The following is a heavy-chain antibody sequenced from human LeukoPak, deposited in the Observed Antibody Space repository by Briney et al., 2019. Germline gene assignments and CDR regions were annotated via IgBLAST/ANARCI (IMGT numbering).Heavy chain of an antibody. J-gene: IGHJ4*02. CDR1: GGSISSSSYY. D-gene: IGHD2-15*01. CDR2: IYYSGST. Sequence: MPSETLSLTCTVSGGSISSSSYYWGWIRQPPGKGLEWIGSIYYSGSTYYNPSLKSRVTISVDTSKNQFSLKLSPVTAADTAVYYCARHGAVVATFFDYWGQGTLVTVSS. CDR3: ARHGAVVATFFDY. V-gene: IGHV4-39*01.